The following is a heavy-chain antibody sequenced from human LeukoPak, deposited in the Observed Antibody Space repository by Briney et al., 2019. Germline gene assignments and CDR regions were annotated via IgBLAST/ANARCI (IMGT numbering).Heavy chain of an antibody. CDR2: ISSSSSYI. Sequence: PGGSLRLSCVASGFTFSSYSMNWVRQAPGKGLEWVSSISSSSSYIYYADSVKGRFTISRDNAKNSLYLQMNSLRAEDTAVYYCARDASDGSGYFFDYWGQGTLVTVSS. CDR3: ARDASDGSGYFFDY. V-gene: IGHV3-21*01. J-gene: IGHJ4*02. CDR1: GFTFSSYS. D-gene: IGHD3-22*01.